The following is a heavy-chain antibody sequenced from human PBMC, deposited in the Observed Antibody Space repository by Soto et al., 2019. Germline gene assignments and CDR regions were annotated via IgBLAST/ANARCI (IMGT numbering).Heavy chain of an antibody. D-gene: IGHD6-13*01. V-gene: IGHV2-5*01. CDR1: GFSLSTSGVG. CDR2: IYWNDDK. J-gene: IGHJ4*02. CDR3: AHIWYPAGTLDY. Sequence: GSGATLGNPAQTVTLTCTFSGFSLSTSGVGVGWIRQPPGKALEWLALIYWNDDKRYSPSLKSRLTITKDTSKNQVVLTMTNMDPVDTATYYCAHIWYPAGTLDYWGQGTLVTSPQ.